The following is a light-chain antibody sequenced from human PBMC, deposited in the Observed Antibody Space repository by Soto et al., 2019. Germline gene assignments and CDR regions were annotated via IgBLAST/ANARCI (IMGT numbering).Light chain of an antibody. CDR3: SSHTSSSTPYV. V-gene: IGLV2-14*01. J-gene: IGLJ1*01. CDR1: SSDVGGYTY. Sequence: QSALTQPASVSGSPGQSITISCTGTSSDVGGYTYVSWYQQHPLKAPKLLIYDVTNRPSGVSDRFSGSKSGNTASLTISGLQAEDEADYYCSSHTSSSTPYVFGTGTKLTVL. CDR2: DVT.